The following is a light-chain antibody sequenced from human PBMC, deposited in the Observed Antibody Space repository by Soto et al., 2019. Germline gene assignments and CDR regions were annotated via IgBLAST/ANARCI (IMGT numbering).Light chain of an antibody. CDR2: QSY. CDR1: ENSNKR. J-gene: IGKJ1*01. Sequence: DIQMTQSPSTLSASVGDRVSIPSRANENSNKRLTRYQQRPTTPPKILNYQSYKSESGVPATFSGSGSGTHFTLTISSLQLEDYATYYCQHDNSYSEAFGQGTKVDIK. V-gene: IGKV1-5*03. CDR3: QHDNSYSEA.